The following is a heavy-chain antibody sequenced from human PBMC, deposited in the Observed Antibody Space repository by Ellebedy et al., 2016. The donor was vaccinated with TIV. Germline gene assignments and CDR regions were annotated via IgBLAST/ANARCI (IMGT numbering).Heavy chain of an antibody. CDR2: LNWDGFTT. J-gene: IGHJ4*02. V-gene: IGHV3-43D*04. CDR1: GFGFEDFA. CDR3: ARAPPGSGPDY. D-gene: IGHD6-19*01. Sequence: GGSLRLSXAASGFGFEDFAMHWVRQAPGKGLQWVGLLNWDGFTTYYADSVKGRFTISIDNAKNTVYLQMNSLRAEDTAVYYCARAPPGSGPDYWGQGTLVTVSS.